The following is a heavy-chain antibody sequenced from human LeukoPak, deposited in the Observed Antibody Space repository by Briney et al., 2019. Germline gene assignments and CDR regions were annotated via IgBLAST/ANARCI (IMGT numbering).Heavy chain of an antibody. CDR3: ARDSRDC. J-gene: IGHJ4*02. CDR2: IKHDGSEE. Sequence: GGSLRLSCAASGFTFSTYAMTWVRQAPGKGLEWVAKIKHDGSEEYYVDSVKGRFTISRDNAKNSLYLQMNSLRAEDTAVYYCARDSRDCWGQGTLVTVSS. CDR1: GFTFSTYA. V-gene: IGHV3-7*01.